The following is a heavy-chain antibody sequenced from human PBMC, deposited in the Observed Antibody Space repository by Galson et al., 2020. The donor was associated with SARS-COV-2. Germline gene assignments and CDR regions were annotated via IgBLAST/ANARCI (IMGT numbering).Heavy chain of an antibody. Sequence: SETLSLTCTVSGDSISSSNWWTWVRQSPGKGLEWIGALYRFGTTNYNPSLKSRVTISVDTSNNQFSLTLNSVTAADTAVYYCAKERYFRLDVWGQGTTVSVSS. D-gene: IGHD1-20*01. J-gene: IGHJ6*02. CDR3: AKERYFRLDV. V-gene: IGHV4-4*02. CDR2: LYRFGTT. CDR1: GDSISSSNW.